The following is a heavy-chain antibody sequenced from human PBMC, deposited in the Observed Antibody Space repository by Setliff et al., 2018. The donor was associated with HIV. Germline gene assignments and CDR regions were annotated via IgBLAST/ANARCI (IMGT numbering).Heavy chain of an antibody. V-gene: IGHV1-69*10. D-gene: IGHD3-22*01. CDR1: GGAFSGYA. CDR3: AKGYYHDSRGYPTGPAFDI. J-gene: IGHJ3*02. Sequence: SVKVSCKASGGAFSGYALSWVRQAPGQGLEWMGGLIPILGIAQYAQKFHGRVTISADTSTTTASLEVSSLSSEYTAVYYCAKGYYHDSRGYPTGPAFDIWGQGTMVTVSS. CDR2: LIPILGIA.